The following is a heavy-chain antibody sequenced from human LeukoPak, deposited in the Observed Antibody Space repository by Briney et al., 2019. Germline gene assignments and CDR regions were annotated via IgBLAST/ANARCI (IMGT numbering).Heavy chain of an antibody. CDR3: ARLRRYGSGIQGQYYYYYYGMDV. Sequence: SETLSLTCTVSGGSISSYYWSWIRQPPGKGQEWIGYIYYSGSTNYNPSLKSRVTISVDTSKNQFSLKLSSVTAADTAVYYCARLRRYGSGIQGQYYYYYYGMDVWGQGTTVTVSS. D-gene: IGHD3-10*01. J-gene: IGHJ6*02. V-gene: IGHV4-59*08. CDR2: IYYSGST. CDR1: GGSISSYY.